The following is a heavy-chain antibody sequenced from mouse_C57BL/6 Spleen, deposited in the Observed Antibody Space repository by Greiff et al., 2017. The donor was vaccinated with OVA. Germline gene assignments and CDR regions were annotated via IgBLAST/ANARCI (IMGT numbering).Heavy chain of an antibody. D-gene: IGHD1-1*01. V-gene: IGHV1-80*01. Sequence: VKLQQSGAELVKPGASVKISCKASGYAFSSYWMNWVKQRPGKGLEWIGQIYPGDGDTNYNGKFKGKATLTADKSSSTAYMQLSSLTSEDSAVYFCARSGGYYYGSSYDWYFDVWGTGTTVTVSS. CDR2: IYPGDGDT. CDR1: GYAFSSYW. CDR3: ARSGGYYYGSSYDWYFDV. J-gene: IGHJ1*03.